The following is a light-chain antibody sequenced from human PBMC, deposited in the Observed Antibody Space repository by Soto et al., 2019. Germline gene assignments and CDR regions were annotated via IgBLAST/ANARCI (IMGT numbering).Light chain of an antibody. Sequence: QTVVTQSSSASASLGSSVKLTCTLSSGHSSYIIAWHQQQPGKAPRYLMNLEGSGSYNKGSGIPDRFSGSSSGADRYLTISNLQSEDEPDYYCETWDSNTRVFGGGTQLTVL. CDR3: ETWDSNTRV. CDR1: SGHSSYI. CDR2: LEGSGSY. J-gene: IGLJ3*02. V-gene: IGLV4-60*03.